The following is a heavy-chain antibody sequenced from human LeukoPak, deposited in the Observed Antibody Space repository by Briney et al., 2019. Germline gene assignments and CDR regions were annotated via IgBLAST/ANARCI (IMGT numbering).Heavy chain of an antibody. J-gene: IGHJ5*02. CDR3: AGGKYSSTFDP. CDR1: GYTFTNYA. V-gene: IGHV1-2*02. CDR2: INPNSGGT. Sequence: ASVKVSCKASGYTFTNYAMNWVRQAPGQGLEWMGWINPNSGGTNYAQKFQGRVTMTRDTSISTAYMELSRLRSDDTAVYYCAGGKYSSTFDPWGQGTLVTVSS. D-gene: IGHD6-13*01.